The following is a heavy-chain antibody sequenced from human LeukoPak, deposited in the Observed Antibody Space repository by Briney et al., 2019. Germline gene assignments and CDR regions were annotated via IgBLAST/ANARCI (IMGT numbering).Heavy chain of an antibody. CDR3: AREGILSYYYDSSGYLDY. CDR1: GFTFSSYA. D-gene: IGHD3-22*01. Sequence: GGSLRLSCAASGFTFSSYAMHWVRQAPGKGLEWVALISYDGSNKYYADSVKGRFTISRDNSKNTLYLQMNSLRAEDTAVYYCAREGILSYYYDSSGYLDYWGQGTLVTVSS. J-gene: IGHJ4*02. CDR2: ISYDGSNK. V-gene: IGHV3-30*04.